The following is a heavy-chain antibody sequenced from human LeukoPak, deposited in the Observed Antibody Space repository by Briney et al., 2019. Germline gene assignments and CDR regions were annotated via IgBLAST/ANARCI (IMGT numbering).Heavy chain of an antibody. D-gene: IGHD3-3*01. CDR2: INHSGST. CDR3: ARRPSIFRHAFDI. CDR1: GGSFSGYY. V-gene: IGHV4-34*01. J-gene: IGHJ3*02. Sequence: ASETLSLTCAVYGGSFSGYYWSWIRQPPGKGLEWIGEINHSGSTNYNPSLKSRVTISVDTSKNQFSLKLSSVTAADTAVYYCARRPSIFRHAFDIWGQGTMVTVSS.